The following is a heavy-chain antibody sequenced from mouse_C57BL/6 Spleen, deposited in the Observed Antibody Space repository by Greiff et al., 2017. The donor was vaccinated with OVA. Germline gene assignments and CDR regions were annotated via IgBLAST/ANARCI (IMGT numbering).Heavy chain of an antibody. Sequence: VQLQQPGAELVMPGASVKLSCKASGYTFTSYWMHWVKQRPGQGLEWIGEIDPSDSYTNYNQKFKGKSTLTVDKSSSTAYMQLSRLTSEDSAVYYCAKGGDFFYSGQGTTLTDSS. V-gene: IGHV1-69*01. CDR1: GYTFTSYW. CDR3: AKGGDFFY. J-gene: IGHJ2*01. CDR2: IDPSDSYT.